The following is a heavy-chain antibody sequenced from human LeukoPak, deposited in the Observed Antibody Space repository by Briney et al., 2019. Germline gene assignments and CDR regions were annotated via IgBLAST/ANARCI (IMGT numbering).Heavy chain of an antibody. CDR2: ISYDGSNK. D-gene: IGHD6-19*01. CDR1: GFTFSSYA. CDR3: ARDETRQQWLVKLDY. V-gene: IGHV3-30*04. J-gene: IGHJ4*02. Sequence: GRSLRLSGAASGFTFSSYAMHWVRQAPGKGLEWVAVISYDGSNKYYADSVKGRFTISRDNSKNTLYLQMNSLRAEDTAVYYCARDETRQQWLVKLDYWGQGTLVTVSS.